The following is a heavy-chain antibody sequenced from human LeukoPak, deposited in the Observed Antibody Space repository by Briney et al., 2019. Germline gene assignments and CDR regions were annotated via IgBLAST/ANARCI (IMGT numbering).Heavy chain of an antibody. Sequence: GGSLRLSCAASGFTFSRYWMSWVRQAPGKGLEWVANINQDGSEKYYADSVKGRFTISRDNSKNTLYLQMNSLRAEDTAVYYCAKDLLSGSSFDYWGQGTLVTVSS. CDR1: GFTFSRYW. V-gene: IGHV3-7*01. CDR2: INQDGSEK. J-gene: IGHJ4*02. D-gene: IGHD6-13*01. CDR3: AKDLLSGSSFDY.